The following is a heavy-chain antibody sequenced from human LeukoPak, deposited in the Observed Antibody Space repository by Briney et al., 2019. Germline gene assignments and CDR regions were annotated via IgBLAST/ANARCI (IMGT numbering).Heavy chain of an antibody. Sequence: GGSLRLSCAGSGFIFNNYAMHWVRQPPGKGLEWVSGISWNSGSIDYADSVKGRFTISRDNAKNSLYLQMNSLRVDDTAVYYCTRDGEGASHYWGQGTLVTASS. V-gene: IGHV3-9*01. CDR2: ISWNSGSI. CDR3: TRDGEGASHY. CDR1: GFIFNNYA. D-gene: IGHD3-10*01. J-gene: IGHJ4*02.